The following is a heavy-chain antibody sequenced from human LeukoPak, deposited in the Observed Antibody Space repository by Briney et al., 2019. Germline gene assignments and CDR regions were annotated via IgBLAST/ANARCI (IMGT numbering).Heavy chain of an antibody. J-gene: IGHJ6*02. CDR2: ISGSGGST. Sequence: GGSLRLSCAASGFTFSSYAMSWVRQAPGKGLEWVSAISGSGGSTYYADSVKGRFTISRDNSKNTLYLQMNSLRAEDTAVYYCAKETYDGSGYYTYYYGMDVWGQGTTVTVSS. D-gene: IGHD3-22*01. CDR3: AKETYDGSGYYTYYYGMDV. V-gene: IGHV3-23*01. CDR1: GFTFSSYA.